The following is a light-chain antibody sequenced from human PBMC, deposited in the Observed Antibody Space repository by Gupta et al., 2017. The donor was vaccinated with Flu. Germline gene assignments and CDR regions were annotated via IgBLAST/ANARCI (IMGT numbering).Light chain of an antibody. CDR3: AAWDDSLNGPV. CDR1: RFNIGSNT. J-gene: IGLJ3*02. CDR2: SSN. V-gene: IGLV1-44*01. Sequence: QSVLTQPPSASGTPGPRVTIPCSGSRFNIGSNTVNWYQQLPGTAPKLLIYSSNQRPSGVPDRFSGSKSDTSASLAISGLQSEDEADYYCAAWDDSLNGPVFGGGTKLTVL.